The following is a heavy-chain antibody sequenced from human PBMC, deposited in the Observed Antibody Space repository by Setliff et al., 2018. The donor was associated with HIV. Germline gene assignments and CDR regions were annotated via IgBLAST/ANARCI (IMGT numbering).Heavy chain of an antibody. V-gene: IGHV3-21*01. CDR3: ARTACSLAMGCYFDF. CDR1: GFSFDDYA. CDR2: ISSSSSYI. D-gene: IGHD2-8*01. Sequence: PGGSLRLSCTASGFSFDDYAMHWVRQAPGKGLEWVSSISSSSSYIYYADSVKCRFTISRDNAKNSLYLQMNSRRAEDTAVYYCARTACSLAMGCYFDFWGRGTLVTVSS. J-gene: IGHJ4*02.